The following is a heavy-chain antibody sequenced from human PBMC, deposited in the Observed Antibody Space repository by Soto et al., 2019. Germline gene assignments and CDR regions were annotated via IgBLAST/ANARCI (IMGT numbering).Heavy chain of an antibody. CDR1: GYSFTSYW. J-gene: IGHJ4*02. V-gene: IGHV5-51*01. D-gene: IGHD3-10*01. Sequence: PGAALKISCKGSGYSFTSYWIGWVRQMPGKGLEWMGIIYPGDSDTRYSPSFQGQVTISADKSITTAYLQWSSLKASGTAMYYCARHERLDISYGSGSHIDYWGQGTLVTVSS. CDR3: ARHERLDISYGSGSHIDY. CDR2: IYPGDSDT.